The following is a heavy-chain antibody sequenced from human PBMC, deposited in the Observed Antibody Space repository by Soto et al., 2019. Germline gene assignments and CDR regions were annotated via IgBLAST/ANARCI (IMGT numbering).Heavy chain of an antibody. CDR2: ISYDGSNK. CDR1: GFTFSSYG. J-gene: IGHJ4*02. CDR3: ATFYYYDSSGYLDY. V-gene: IGHV3-30*03. Sequence: PGGSLRLSCAASGFTFSSYGMHWVRQAPGKGLEWVAVISYDGSNKYYADSVKGRFTISRDNSKNTLYLQMNSLRAEDTAVYYCATFYYYDSSGYLDYWGQGTLVTVSS. D-gene: IGHD3-22*01.